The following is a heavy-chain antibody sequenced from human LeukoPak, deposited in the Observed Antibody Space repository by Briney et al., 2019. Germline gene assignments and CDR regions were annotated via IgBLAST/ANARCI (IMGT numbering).Heavy chain of an antibody. Sequence: PSETLSLTCAVYGGSFSGYYWSWIRQPPGKGLEWIGEINHSGSTNYNPSLKSRVTISVDTSKNQFSLKLSSVTAADTAVYYCAGVPPTVTTRRYYYYGMDVWGQGTTVTVPS. CDR2: INHSGST. J-gene: IGHJ6*02. CDR1: GGSFSGYY. V-gene: IGHV4-34*01. CDR3: AGVPPTVTTRRYYYYGMDV. D-gene: IGHD4-17*01.